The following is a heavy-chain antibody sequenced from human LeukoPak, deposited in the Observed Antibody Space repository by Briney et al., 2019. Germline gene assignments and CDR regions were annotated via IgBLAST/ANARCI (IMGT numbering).Heavy chain of an antibody. V-gene: IGHV4-4*07. CDR3: ARDLRPAVGTDVFDI. J-gene: IGHJ3*02. D-gene: IGHD6-13*01. Sequence: SETLSLTCTVSGGSINNYYWIWIRQPAGKGLEWVGRIYSTGSTEYNPSLKSRVTMSLDMSKSQFSLRLNSVTAADTAVYFCARDLRPAVGTDVFDIWGQGTMVTVSS. CDR1: GGSINNYY. CDR2: IYSTGST.